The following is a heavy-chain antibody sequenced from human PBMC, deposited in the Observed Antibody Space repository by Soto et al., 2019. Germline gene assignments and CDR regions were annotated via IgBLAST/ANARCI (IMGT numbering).Heavy chain of an antibody. Sequence: QVQLQESGPGLVKPSQTLSLTCTVSGGSIRSGGYYWSWIRQHPGKGLEWIGYIYYRGSTYYNPSLKSRVTISVDTSKNQFSLKLSSVTAADTAVYYCARHNYDSSGTAVDVWGQGTTVTVSS. CDR2: IYYRGST. CDR3: ARHNYDSSGTAVDV. CDR1: GGSIRSGGYY. D-gene: IGHD3-22*01. J-gene: IGHJ6*02. V-gene: IGHV4-31*03.